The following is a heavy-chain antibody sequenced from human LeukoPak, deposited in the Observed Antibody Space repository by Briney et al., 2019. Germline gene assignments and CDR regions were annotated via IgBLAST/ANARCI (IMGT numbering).Heavy chain of an antibody. J-gene: IGHJ4*02. CDR2: INHSGST. CDR3: ARVGSSRPPSGY. CDR1: GGSFSGYY. Sequence: SETLSLTCAVYGGSFSGYYWSWIRQPPGKGLEWIGEINHSGSTKYNPSLKSRIIISVDTSKNQFSLKLSSVTAADTAVYYCARVGSSRPPSGYWGQGTLVTVSS. V-gene: IGHV4-34*01. D-gene: IGHD2-15*01.